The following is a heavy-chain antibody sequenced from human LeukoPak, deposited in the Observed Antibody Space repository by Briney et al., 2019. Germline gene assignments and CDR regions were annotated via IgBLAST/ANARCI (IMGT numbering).Heavy chain of an antibody. J-gene: IGHJ4*02. Sequence: GGSLRLSCAASGFTFSSYGMHWVRQAPGKGLEYVSGISSNGGSTYYANSVKGRFTISRDNSKNTLYLQMGSLRAEDMAVYYCARGLTGTVDYWGQGTLVTVSS. D-gene: IGHD1-7*01. CDR1: GFTFSSYG. CDR3: ARGLTGTVDY. V-gene: IGHV3-64*01. CDR2: ISSNGGST.